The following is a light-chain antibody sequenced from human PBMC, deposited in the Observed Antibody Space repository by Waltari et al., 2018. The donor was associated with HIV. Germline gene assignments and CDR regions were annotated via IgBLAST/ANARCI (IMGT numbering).Light chain of an antibody. CDR3: QQYYNTPWT. Sequence: DIILTQSPDTLAVSLGDRATIHCRSSQTVLSDSTHKNYLSWYQQKPGQPPKLLLYWASAVESVVPARFSGSGSATDFTLTITDFQAEDAAIYFCQQYYNTPWTFGQGTRADIK. CDR2: WAS. V-gene: IGKV4-1*01. J-gene: IGKJ1*01. CDR1: QTVLSDSTHKNY.